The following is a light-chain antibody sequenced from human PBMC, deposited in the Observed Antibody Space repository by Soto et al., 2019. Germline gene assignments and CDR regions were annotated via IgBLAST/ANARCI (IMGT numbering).Light chain of an antibody. CDR3: QQYYSYPPT. V-gene: IGKV1-8*01. CDR1: QGISSY. CDR2: AAS. J-gene: IGKJ4*01. Sequence: IRMTQSPSSLSASTGDRVTITCRASQGISSYLAWYQQKPGKAPKLLIYAASTLQSGVPSRFSGSGSGTDFTLTISCLQSEDFETYYCQQYYSYPPTFGGGTKVEIK.